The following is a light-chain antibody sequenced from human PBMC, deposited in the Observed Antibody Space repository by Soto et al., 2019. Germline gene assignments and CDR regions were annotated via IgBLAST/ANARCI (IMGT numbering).Light chain of an antibody. V-gene: IGLV3-21*02. CDR1: SIVRYS. J-gene: IGLJ2*01. CDR3: QVWDRTSDHVL. CDR2: DDY. Sequence: SYVLTQPPSVSVAPGQTAKITCGGNSIVRYSVHWYQQKPGQAPVLVVYDDYDRPSGIPERFSGTNSGNTATLTISRVEAGDEADYYCQVWDRTSDHVLFGGGTKLTVL.